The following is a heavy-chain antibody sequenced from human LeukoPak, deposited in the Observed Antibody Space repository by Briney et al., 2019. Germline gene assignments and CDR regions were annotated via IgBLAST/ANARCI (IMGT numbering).Heavy chain of an antibody. J-gene: IGHJ4*02. V-gene: IGHV3-48*03. CDR2: SSSSGSTI. Sequence: GGSLRLSCAASGFTFSSYEMNWVRQAPGKGLEWVSHSSSSGSTIYYAGSVKGRFTISRDNSKNTLYLQMNSLRAEDTAVYYCAKPPRYRYCSGGSCYFFDYWGQGTLVTVSS. CDR1: GFTFSSYE. CDR3: AKPPRYRYCSGGSCYFFDY. D-gene: IGHD2-15*01.